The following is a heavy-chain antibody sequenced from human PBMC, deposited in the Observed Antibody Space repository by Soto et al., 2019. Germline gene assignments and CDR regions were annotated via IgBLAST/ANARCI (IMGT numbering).Heavy chain of an antibody. Sequence: PGGSLRLSCEVSGFTISGCSMNWVRQAPGKGLEWLAYITIRTGNIVYADSVRGRFTISADNAENSVFLQMNSLRDEDTAVYFCVRDRDLDRDMVHADLWGQGTLVTVSS. V-gene: IGHV3-48*02. J-gene: IGHJ4*01. CDR2: ITIRTGNI. D-gene: IGHD5-18*01. CDR3: VRDRDLDRDMVHADL. CDR1: GFTISGCS.